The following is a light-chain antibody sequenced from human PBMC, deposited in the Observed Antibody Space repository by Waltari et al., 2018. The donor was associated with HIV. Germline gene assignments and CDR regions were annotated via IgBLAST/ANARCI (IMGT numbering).Light chain of an antibody. J-gene: IGKJ2*01. V-gene: IGKV3-15*01. CDR3: QQYSDWPRYT. Sequence: EIVMTQSPATLPVSPGETATLSCRASQIVSHNLAWYQQNPGQPPRLVIYAASSRAAGIPARFSGSGSGTEFTLTITSLQSGDFGVYYCQQYSDWPRYTFGGGTNLEIK. CDR2: AAS. CDR1: QIVSHN.